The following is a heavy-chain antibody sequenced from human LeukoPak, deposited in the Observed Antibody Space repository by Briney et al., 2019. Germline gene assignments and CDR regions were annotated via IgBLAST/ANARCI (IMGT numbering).Heavy chain of an antibody. V-gene: IGHV3-7*01. CDR3: ASAYKTRSRFDY. J-gene: IGHJ4*02. D-gene: IGHD5-24*01. CDR1: GFTFSSYW. Sequence: SGGSLRLSCAASGFTFSSYWMNWVRQAPGKGLEWVANIKQDGSEKYYVDSVKGRFTISRDNAKNSLYLQMNSLRAEDTAVYYCASAYKTRSRFDYWGQGTLVTVSS. CDR2: IKQDGSEK.